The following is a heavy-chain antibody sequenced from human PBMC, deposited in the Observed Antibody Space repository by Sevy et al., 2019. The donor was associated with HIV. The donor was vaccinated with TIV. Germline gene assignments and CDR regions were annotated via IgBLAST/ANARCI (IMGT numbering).Heavy chain of an antibody. J-gene: IGHJ5*02. D-gene: IGHD4-17*01. CDR1: GGSVSSDFSY. V-gene: IGHV4-61*03. Sequence: SETLSLTCTVSGGSVSSDFSYWNWVRQPPGKGLEYIGSISYGGTTSYNPSLKSRVTISLDTSKNHFSLKVNSVTAADTAIYYCAKRDYGDYVDYFDPWVQGTLVTVSS. CDR2: ISYGGTT. CDR3: AKRDYGDYVDYFDP.